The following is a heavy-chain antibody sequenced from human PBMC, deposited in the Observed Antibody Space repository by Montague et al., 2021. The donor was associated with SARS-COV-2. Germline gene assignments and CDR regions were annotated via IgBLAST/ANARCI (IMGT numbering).Heavy chain of an antibody. CDR1: GGSISSSSYY. CDR2: IYYSGTT. D-gene: IGHD3-10*01. J-gene: IGHJ2*01. CDR3: ARGSAGDWYFDL. V-gene: IGHV4-39*01. Sequence: SETLSLTCTVSGGSISSSSYYWGWIRQPPGKGPEWIGGIYYSGTTFYNPSLRSRVTMSVDTSKNQFSLRLSSVTAADTAVFYCARGSAGDWYFDLWGRGTLVTVSS.